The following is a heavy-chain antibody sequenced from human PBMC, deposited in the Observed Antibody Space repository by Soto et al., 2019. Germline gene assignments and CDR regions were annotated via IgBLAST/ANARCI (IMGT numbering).Heavy chain of an antibody. Sequence: SETLSLTCTVSGGSISSYYWSWIRQPPGKGLEWIGYIYYSGSTNYNPSLKSRVTISVDTSKNQFSLKLSSVTAADTAVYYCASSGTGGYFDYWGQGTLVTVSS. J-gene: IGHJ4*02. CDR1: GGSISSYY. CDR3: ASSGTGGYFDY. CDR2: IYYSGST. D-gene: IGHD1-26*01. V-gene: IGHV4-59*01.